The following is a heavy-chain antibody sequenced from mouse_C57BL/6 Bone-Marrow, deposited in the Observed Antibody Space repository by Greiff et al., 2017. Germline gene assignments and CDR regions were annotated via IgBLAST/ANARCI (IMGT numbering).Heavy chain of an antibody. Sequence: VKLVESGPGLVQPSQSLSITCTVSGFSLTSYGVHWVRQSPGKGLEWLGVIWSGGSTDYNASFISRLSISKDNSKSQVFFKMNSLQADDTAIYCCARCEYGEYFDYWGQGTTLTVSS. CDR3: ARCEYGEYFDY. J-gene: IGHJ2*01. D-gene: IGHD5-2*01. CDR1: GFSLTSYG. CDR2: IWSGGST. V-gene: IGHV2-2*01.